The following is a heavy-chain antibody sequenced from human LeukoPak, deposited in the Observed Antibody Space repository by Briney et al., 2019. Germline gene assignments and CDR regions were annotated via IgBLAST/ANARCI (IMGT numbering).Heavy chain of an antibody. J-gene: IGHJ4*02. CDR3: AKVQYYYDSSGYYYFDY. Sequence: PGGSLRLSCAASGFTFSSYGMHWVRQAPGKGLEWVAFIRYDGSNKYYADSVKGRFTISRDNSKNTLYLQMNSLRAEDTAVYYCAKVQYYYDSSGYYYFDYWGQGALVTVSS. D-gene: IGHD3-22*01. V-gene: IGHV3-30*02. CDR1: GFTFSSYG. CDR2: IRYDGSNK.